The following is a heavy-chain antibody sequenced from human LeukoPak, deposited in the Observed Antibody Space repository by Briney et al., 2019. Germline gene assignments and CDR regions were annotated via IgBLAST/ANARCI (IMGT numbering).Heavy chain of an antibody. CDR3: ARAVGPFDF. CDR2: IWYDGSIK. J-gene: IGHJ3*01. CDR1: GFTFSSYG. Sequence: GGSLRLSCAASGFTFSSYGMHWVRQAPGKGLEWVAVIWYDGSIKYYADSVKGRFTISRDNSKNTLYLQMNSLRAEDTAVYYCARAVGPFDFWGPGTIVIVSS. V-gene: IGHV3-33*01.